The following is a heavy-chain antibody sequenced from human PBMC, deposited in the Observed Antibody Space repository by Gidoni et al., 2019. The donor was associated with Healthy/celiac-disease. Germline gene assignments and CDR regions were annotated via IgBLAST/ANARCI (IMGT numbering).Heavy chain of an antibody. CDR3: ARQGSDDFWSGYPDY. CDR2: MNPKSGNT. D-gene: IGHD3-3*01. J-gene: IGHJ4*02. V-gene: IGHV1-8*01. Sequence: QVQLVQSGAEVKKPGASVKVSCKASGYTFTSYDINWVRQANGQGLEWMGWMNPKSGNTGYAQKFQGRVTMTRNTSISTAYMELSSLRSEDTAVYYCARQGSDDFWSGYPDYWGQGTLVTVSS. CDR1: GYTFTSYD.